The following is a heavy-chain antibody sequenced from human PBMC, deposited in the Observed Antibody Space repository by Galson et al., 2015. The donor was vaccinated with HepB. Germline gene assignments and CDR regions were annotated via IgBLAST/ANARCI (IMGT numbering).Heavy chain of an antibody. CDR1: GFTFSSYG. CDR3: ARGCLAVAGLRVHTGIDY. CDR2: ISYDGSNK. Sequence: SLRLSCAASGFTFSSYGMHWVRQAPGKGLEWVAVISYDGSNKYYADSVKGRFTISRDNSKNTLYLQMNSLRAEDTAVYYCARGCLAVAGLRVHTGIDYWGQGTLVTVSS. V-gene: IGHV3-30*03. D-gene: IGHD6-19*01. J-gene: IGHJ4*02.